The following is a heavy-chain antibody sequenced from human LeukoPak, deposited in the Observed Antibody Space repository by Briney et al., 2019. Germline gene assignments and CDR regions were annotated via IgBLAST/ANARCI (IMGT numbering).Heavy chain of an antibody. Sequence: GGSLRLSCAASGFTFSNYWMNWVRQAPGKGLEWVANIKQDGSEKCYVDSVKGRFTISRDNGKNALYLQMNRLRAEDTAVYYCVRDDRTMVRGVPDYWGQGTLVTVSS. CDR1: GFTFSNYW. CDR2: IKQDGSEK. CDR3: VRDDRTMVRGVPDY. D-gene: IGHD3-10*01. J-gene: IGHJ4*02. V-gene: IGHV3-7*03.